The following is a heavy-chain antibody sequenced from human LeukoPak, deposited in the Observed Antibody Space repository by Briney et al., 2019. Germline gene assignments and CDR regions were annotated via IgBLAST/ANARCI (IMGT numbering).Heavy chain of an antibody. CDR2: FHPGDSET. CDR3: ARTIAFYYDSSSYMDF. Sequence: HGEALKISCKTCEYIFNNHWIGWVRQKPGAGLELMGIFHPGDSETRFRPSFQGLVTMSADQSITTAYLQWNSLKASDTAMYFCARTIAFYYDSSSYMDFWGQGTQVIISS. J-gene: IGHJ4*02. CDR1: EYIFNNHW. D-gene: IGHD3-22*01. V-gene: IGHV5-51*01.